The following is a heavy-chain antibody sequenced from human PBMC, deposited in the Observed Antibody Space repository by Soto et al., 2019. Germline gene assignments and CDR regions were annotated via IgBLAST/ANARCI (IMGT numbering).Heavy chain of an antibody. Sequence: QVQLVQSGAEVKKPGSSVKVSCKASGGTFSSYAISWVRQAPGQGLEWMGGIIPIFGTANYAQKFQGRVTITEDESTSTAYMELSSLRSEDTAVYYCAANGPYCGGDCYAEVAFDIWGQGTMVTVSS. D-gene: IGHD2-21*02. CDR1: GGTFSSYA. V-gene: IGHV1-69*01. J-gene: IGHJ3*02. CDR2: IIPIFGTA. CDR3: AANGPYCGGDCYAEVAFDI.